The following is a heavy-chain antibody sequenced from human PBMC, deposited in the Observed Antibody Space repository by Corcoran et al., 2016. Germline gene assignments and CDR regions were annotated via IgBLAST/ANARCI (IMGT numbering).Heavy chain of an antibody. D-gene: IGHD2-15*01. CDR1: GYRFTTSW. CDR2: IYPGDSDT. CDR3: ARQTRSGVDV. V-gene: IGHV5-51*01. J-gene: IGHJ6*02. Sequence: EVQLVQSGAEVKKPGESLKISCQGSGYRFTTSWIAWVRQMPGKGLESMGVIYPGDSDTRYSPSFQGQVTISADKSISTDYLKWSSLKASDTAMYYCARQTRSGVDVWGQGTPVTVSS.